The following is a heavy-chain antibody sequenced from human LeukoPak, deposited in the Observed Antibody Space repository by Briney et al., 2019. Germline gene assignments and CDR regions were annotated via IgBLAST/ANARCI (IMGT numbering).Heavy chain of an antibody. CDR2: IFPGDSDT. CDR3: ARVAYSGYQSDF. D-gene: IGHD5-12*01. V-gene: IGHV5-51*01. J-gene: IGHJ4*02. CDR1: GYSFTNYW. Sequence: GESLKISCKGSGYSFTNYWIGWVRQMPGKGLEWMGIIFPGDSDTRYSPSFQGRVTISGDKSISTAFLQWSSLKASDTAMYYCARVAYSGYQSDFWGQGTLVTVSS.